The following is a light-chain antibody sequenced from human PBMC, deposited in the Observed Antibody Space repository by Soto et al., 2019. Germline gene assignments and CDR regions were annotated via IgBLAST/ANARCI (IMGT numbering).Light chain of an antibody. CDR2: EVT. CDR3: SSYAGSNNYV. V-gene: IGLV2-8*01. CDR1: SSDVGGYNY. J-gene: IGLJ1*01. Sequence: QSALTHPPSASGSPGQPVTISCTGTSSDVGGYNYVSWYQQHPGKAPKLMIYEVTKRPSGVPDRFSGSKSGNTASLTVSGLQAEDEADYYCSSYAGSNNYVFGTGTKLTVL.